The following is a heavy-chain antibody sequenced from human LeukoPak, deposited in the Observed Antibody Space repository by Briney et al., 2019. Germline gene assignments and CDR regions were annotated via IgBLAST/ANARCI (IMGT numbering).Heavy chain of an antibody. CDR3: ASDPESSGWYYFQY. CDR1: GYTFTCCY. CDR2: INPSGGST. Sequence: ASVKVSFKASGYTFTCCYIHWVRQAPGPGLEWMGIINPSGGSTSYAQKFQGRVTMTMDTSTSTVYLELSSLRSEDAAVYDCASDPESSGWYYFQYWGQGTLVTVSS. J-gene: IGHJ4*02. D-gene: IGHD6-19*01. V-gene: IGHV1-46*01.